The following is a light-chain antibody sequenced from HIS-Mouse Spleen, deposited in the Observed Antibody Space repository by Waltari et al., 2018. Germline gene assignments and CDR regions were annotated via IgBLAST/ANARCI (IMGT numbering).Light chain of an antibody. CDR3: QQYNNWPPTWT. J-gene: IGKJ1*01. CDR2: GSS. CDR1: QSVSSN. V-gene: IGKV3-15*01. Sequence: IVMTQSPATMSVSPGERANLSCRASQSVSSNLAWYQQKPGQAPRLLIYGSSTRATGIPARFSGSGSGTEFTLTISSMQSEDFAFYYCQQYNNWPPTWTFGQGTKVEIK.